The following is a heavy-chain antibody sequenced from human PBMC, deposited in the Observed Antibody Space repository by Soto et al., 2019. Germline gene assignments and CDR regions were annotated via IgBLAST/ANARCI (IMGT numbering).Heavy chain of an antibody. D-gene: IGHD6-13*01. CDR1: GFTFRSFT. Sequence: GGSLRLSCAASGFTFRSFTMKWVRQAPGKGLEWVSTISSNSAYIYYTDALRGRFTISRDNAKNSLHLQMNSLRAEDTAVYYCTRDASRDSSARGWFDPWGPGTLVTV. CDR2: ISSNSAYI. V-gene: IGHV3-21*01. CDR3: TRDASRDSSARGWFDP. J-gene: IGHJ5*02.